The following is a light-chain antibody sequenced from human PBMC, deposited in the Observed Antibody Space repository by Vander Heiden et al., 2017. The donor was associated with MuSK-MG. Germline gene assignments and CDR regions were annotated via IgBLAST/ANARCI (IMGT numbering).Light chain of an antibody. CDR2: DAS. CDR1: QTINTW. CDR3: QLYDSYSAWT. V-gene: IGKV1-5*01. Sequence: DILMTQSPSTLSASVGDRVTITCRASQTINTWLAWYQHKPGESPNLLISDASSLESGVPSRFSGSGSGTEFTLTINSRQPDDFAAYYCQLYDSYSAWTFGQGTKVEVK. J-gene: IGKJ1*01.